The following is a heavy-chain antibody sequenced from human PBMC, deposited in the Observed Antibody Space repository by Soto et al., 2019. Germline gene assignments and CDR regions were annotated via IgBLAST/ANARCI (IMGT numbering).Heavy chain of an antibody. D-gene: IGHD1-1*01. V-gene: IGHV5-51*01. J-gene: IGHJ4*02. CDR2: IYPGDSDT. CDR3: ARRGDWNYFDF. Sequence: ESLKISCKGSGYRFTTYWIAWVRQMPGKGLEWMGFIYPGDSDTRYSPSFQGQVTISADKSISTAYLQWSSLKASDTAMYFCARRGDWNYFDFWGQGTLVTVSS. CDR1: GYRFTTYW.